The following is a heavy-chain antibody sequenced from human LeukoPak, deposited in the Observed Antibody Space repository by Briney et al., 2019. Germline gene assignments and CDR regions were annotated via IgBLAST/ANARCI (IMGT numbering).Heavy chain of an antibody. CDR1: GFTFSNYW. J-gene: IGHJ2*01. CDR2: IQQDGSEK. V-gene: IGHV3-7*01. D-gene: IGHD2-8*01. Sequence: PGGSLRLSCAASGFTFSNYWMTWVRQAPGKGLEWVANIQQDGSEKYYVDSVKGRFTISRDNAKNSLFLQMNSLRAEDTTVYFCATAASRYCTNGLCSWYWYFDLWGRGTLVTVSS. CDR3: ATAASRYCTNGLCSWYWYFDL.